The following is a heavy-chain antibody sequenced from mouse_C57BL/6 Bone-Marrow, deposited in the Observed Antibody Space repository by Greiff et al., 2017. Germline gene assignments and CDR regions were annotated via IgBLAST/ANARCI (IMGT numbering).Heavy chain of an antibody. J-gene: IGHJ3*01. CDR2: IYPRDGST. CDR3: ARSGWLLLFAY. CDR1: GYTFTSYD. Sequence: VQLMESGPELVKPGASVKLSCKASGYTFTSYDINWVKQRPGQGLEWIGWIYPRDGSTKYNEKFKGKATLTVDTSSSTAYMELHSLTSEDSAVYFCARSGWLLLFAYWGQGTLVTVSA. D-gene: IGHD2-3*01. V-gene: IGHV1-85*01.